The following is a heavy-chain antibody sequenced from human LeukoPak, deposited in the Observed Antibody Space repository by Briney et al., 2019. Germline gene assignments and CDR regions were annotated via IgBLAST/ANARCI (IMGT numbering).Heavy chain of an antibody. J-gene: IGHJ4*02. V-gene: IGHV3-21*04. CDR1: GFTFSSYS. D-gene: IGHD3-10*01. Sequence: GGSLRLSCAASGFTFSSYSMNWVRQAPGKGLEWVSSISSSSSYIYYADSVKGRFTISRDNAKNSLYLQMNSLRAEDTALYYCARVYGSGSYYNGLGYWGQGTLVTVSS. CDR2: ISSSSSYI. CDR3: ARVYGSGSYYNGLGY.